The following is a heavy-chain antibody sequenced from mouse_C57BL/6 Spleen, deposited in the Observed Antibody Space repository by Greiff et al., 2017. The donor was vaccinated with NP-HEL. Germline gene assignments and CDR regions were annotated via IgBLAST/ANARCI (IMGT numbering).Heavy chain of an antibody. CDR1: GFTFSAYY. Sequence: EVQRVESEGGLVQPGSSMKLSCTASGFTFSAYYMAWVRQVPEKGLEWVANIHYDGSSTYYLDSLKSRFIISRDNAKNILYLQMSSLKSEDTATYYCSRDNEFDYWGQGTTLTVSS. V-gene: IGHV5-16*01. CDR3: SRDNEFDY. J-gene: IGHJ2*01. CDR2: IHYDGSST.